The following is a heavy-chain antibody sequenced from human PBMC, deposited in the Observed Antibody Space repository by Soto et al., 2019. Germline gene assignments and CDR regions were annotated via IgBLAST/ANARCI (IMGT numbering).Heavy chain of an antibody. J-gene: IGHJ6*02. CDR1: GFTFSSYG. CDR2: IWYDGSNK. Sequence: GGSLRLSCAASGFTFSSYGMHWVRQAPGKGLEWVAVIWYDGSNKYYADSVKGRFTISRDNSKNTLYLQMNSLRAEDTAVYYCARVVSSTSLFNNYYGMDVWGQGTTVTVS. D-gene: IGHD6-6*01. CDR3: ARVVSSTSLFNNYYGMDV. V-gene: IGHV3-33*01.